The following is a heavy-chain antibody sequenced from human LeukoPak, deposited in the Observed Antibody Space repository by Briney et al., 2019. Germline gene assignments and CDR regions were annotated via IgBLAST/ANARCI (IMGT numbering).Heavy chain of an antibody. CDR3: ARRDISSGSSFEY. CDR2: IHTSGST. D-gene: IGHD6-19*01. Sequence: SETLSLTCTVSGGSISNYHWSWIRQPAGKGLEWIGQIHTSGSTNYNPPLKSRVTMSIDTPENQLSLTIRSVTAADTALYYCARRDISSGSSFEYWGQGTLVTVSS. CDR1: GGSISNYH. V-gene: IGHV4-4*07. J-gene: IGHJ4*02.